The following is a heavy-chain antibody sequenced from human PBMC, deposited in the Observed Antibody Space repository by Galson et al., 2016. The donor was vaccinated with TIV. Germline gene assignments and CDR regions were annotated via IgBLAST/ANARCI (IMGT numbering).Heavy chain of an antibody. V-gene: IGHV1-69*13. D-gene: IGHD3/OR15-3a*01. Sequence: SVKVSCKASGVTFNSHAINWVRQAPGQGLEWMGGITGTFGVAKYAQKFQGRVTITADESTNTAYMELNSLISEDTAVYYCARGGGYSYDFRVWLDPWGQGTLVTVSS. CDR3: ARGGGYSYDFRVWLDP. J-gene: IGHJ5*02. CDR1: GVTFNSHA. CDR2: ITGTFGVA.